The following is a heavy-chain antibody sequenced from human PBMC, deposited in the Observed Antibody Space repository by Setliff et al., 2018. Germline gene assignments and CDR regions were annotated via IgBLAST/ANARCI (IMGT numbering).Heavy chain of an antibody. V-gene: IGHV1-69*13. CDR3: ARDNRHPPWSGYPYYYMDV. CDR2: IIPIFGTA. J-gene: IGHJ6*03. Sequence: SVKVSCKASGGTFSSYAISWVRQAPGQGLEWMGGIIPIFGTANYAQKFQGRVTITADESTSTAYMELSSLRSEDTAVYYCARDNRHPPWSGYPYYYMDVWGKGTTVTVSS. D-gene: IGHD3-3*01. CDR1: GGTFSSYA.